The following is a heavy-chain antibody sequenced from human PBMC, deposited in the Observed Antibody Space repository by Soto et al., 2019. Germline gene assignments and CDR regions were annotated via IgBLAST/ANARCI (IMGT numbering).Heavy chain of an antibody. CDR3: AQRVLRTVFGLVTTTAIYFDF. CDR1: GFSLTTSGVG. CDR2: IYWDDDK. J-gene: IGHJ4*02. V-gene: IGHV2-5*02. Sequence: QITLNESGPTQVKPRQTLTLTCTFSGFSLTTSGVGVGWIRQSPGKAPEWLALIYWDDDKRYSPPLKSRLTIHKEANKNRVVLAMADLDPADTASYYCAQRVLRTVFGLVTTTAIYFDFWGQGTPVAVSS. D-gene: IGHD3-3*01.